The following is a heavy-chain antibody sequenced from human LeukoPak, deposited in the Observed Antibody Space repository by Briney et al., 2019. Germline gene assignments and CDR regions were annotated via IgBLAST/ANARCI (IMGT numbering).Heavy chain of an antibody. CDR3: AREEGSGCYDY. CDR1: SYTFTGYN. Sequence: ASVKVSCKASSYTFTGYNMHWVRQAPGQGLEWMGWINPNSGGTNYAQKFQGRVTMTRDTSISTVYMELSRLRSDDTAVYYCAREEGSGCYDYWGQGTMVTVSS. J-gene: IGHJ4*02. V-gene: IGHV1-2*02. D-gene: IGHD6-19*01. CDR2: INPNSGGT.